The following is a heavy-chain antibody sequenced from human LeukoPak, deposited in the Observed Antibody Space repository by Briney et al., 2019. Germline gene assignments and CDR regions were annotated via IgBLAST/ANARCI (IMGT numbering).Heavy chain of an antibody. CDR3: ARGDILTGYYVLDY. J-gene: IGHJ4*02. CDR1: GGSISSYY. CDR2: IYYSGST. V-gene: IGHV4-59*01. D-gene: IGHD3-9*01. Sequence: PSETLSLTCTVAGGSISSYYWSWIRQPPGKGLEWIGDIYYSGSTNYNPSLKSRVTISVDTSKNQFSLKLSSVTAADTAVYYCARGDILTGYYVLDYWGQGTLVTVSS.